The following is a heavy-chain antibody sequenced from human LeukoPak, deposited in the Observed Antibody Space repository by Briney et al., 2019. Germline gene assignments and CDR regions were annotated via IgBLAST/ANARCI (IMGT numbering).Heavy chain of an antibody. V-gene: IGHV3-11*06. CDR1: GFTFSNDY. CDR3: AREGTRYFDL. CDR2: ISSSSSYT. J-gene: IGHJ2*01. D-gene: IGHD1-1*01. Sequence: GGSLRLSCAASGFTFSNDYMSWVRQAPGKGLEWVSYISSSSSYTNYADSVRGRFTFSRDNAKNSLYLQMNSLRAEDTAVYYCAREGTRYFDLWGRGTLVTVSS.